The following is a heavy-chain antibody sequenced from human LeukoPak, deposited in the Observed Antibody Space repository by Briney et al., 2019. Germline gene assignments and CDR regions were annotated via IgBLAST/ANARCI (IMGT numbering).Heavy chain of an antibody. J-gene: IGHJ6*03. CDR2: IYYSGST. CDR1: GYSISSGYY. CDR3: ARSPGKYSNDEVYYYYYYMDV. V-gene: IGHV4-38-2*02. D-gene: IGHD6-13*01. Sequence: PSETLSLTCTVSGYSISSGYYWGWIRQPPGKGLEWIGYIYYSGSTYYNPSLKSRVTISVDTSKNQFSLKLSSVTAADTAVYYCARSPGKYSNDEVYYYYYYMDVWGKGTTVTVSS.